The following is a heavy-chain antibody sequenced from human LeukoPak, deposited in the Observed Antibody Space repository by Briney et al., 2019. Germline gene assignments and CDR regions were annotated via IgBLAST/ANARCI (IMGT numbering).Heavy chain of an antibody. CDR1: GFTFSSYE. V-gene: IGHV3-21*01. CDR3: ARKDGSGSYLYLNAFDI. Sequence: PGGSLRLSCAASGFTFSSYEMNWVRQAPGKGLEWVSSISSSSSYIYYADSVRGRFTISRDNAKNSLYLQMNSLRAEDTAVYYCARKDGSGSYLYLNAFDIWGQGTMVTVSS. CDR2: ISSSSSYI. J-gene: IGHJ3*02. D-gene: IGHD3-10*01.